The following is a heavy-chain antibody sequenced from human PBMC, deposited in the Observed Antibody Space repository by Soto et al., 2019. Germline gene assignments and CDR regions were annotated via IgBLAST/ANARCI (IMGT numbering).Heavy chain of an antibody. CDR3: ASLAYGDYESF. Sequence: GGSLRLSCAASGFTFSTYTMNWVRQAPGKGLEWVSYITASSGITYYADSVRGRFTISRDNARNSLYLQMNSLRAEDTAVYYCASLAYGDYESFWGQGTLVTVSS. D-gene: IGHD4-17*01. V-gene: IGHV3-48*01. CDR2: ITASSGIT. J-gene: IGHJ4*02. CDR1: GFTFSTYT.